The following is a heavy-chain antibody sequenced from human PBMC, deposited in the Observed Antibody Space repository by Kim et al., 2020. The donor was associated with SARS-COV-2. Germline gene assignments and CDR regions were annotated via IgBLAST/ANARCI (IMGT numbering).Heavy chain of an antibody. CDR1: GGSISSYY. CDR2: IYYSGST. CDR3: ARYLYYDFWSGYYHSWFDP. D-gene: IGHD3-3*01. V-gene: IGHV4-59*13. J-gene: IGHJ5*02. Sequence: SETLSLTCTVSGGSISSYYWSWIRQPPGKGLEWIGYIYYSGSTNYNLSSKSRVTISVDTSKNQFSLKLSSVTAADTAVYYCARYLYYDFWSGYYHSWFDP.